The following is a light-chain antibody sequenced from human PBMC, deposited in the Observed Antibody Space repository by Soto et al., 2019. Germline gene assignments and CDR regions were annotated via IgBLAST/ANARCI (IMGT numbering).Light chain of an antibody. CDR1: QSVSSSY. J-gene: IGKJ3*01. Sequence: EIVLTQSPGTLYLSPGEIATLSCRASQSVSSSYLAWYQQKPGQAPRLLIYGASSRATGIPDRFSGSGSGTDFTLTISRLEPEDFAVYYCQQYGSSPTFGPGTKVDIK. CDR3: QQYGSSPT. V-gene: IGKV3-20*01. CDR2: GAS.